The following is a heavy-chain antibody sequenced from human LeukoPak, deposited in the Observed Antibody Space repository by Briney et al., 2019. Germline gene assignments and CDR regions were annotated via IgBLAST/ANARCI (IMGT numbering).Heavy chain of an antibody. CDR3: AAGHLGSYAENYFDY. J-gene: IGHJ4*02. CDR2: IVVGSGNT. V-gene: IGHV1-58*02. CDR1: GFTFSSSA. D-gene: IGHD1-26*01. Sequence: ASVKVSCKASGFTFSSSAMQWVRQPRGQRLGWIGWIVVGSGNTNYAQKFQERVTIKRDMSTSTAYMELSSLRSEDTAVYFCAAGHLGSYAENYFDYWGQGTLVTVSS.